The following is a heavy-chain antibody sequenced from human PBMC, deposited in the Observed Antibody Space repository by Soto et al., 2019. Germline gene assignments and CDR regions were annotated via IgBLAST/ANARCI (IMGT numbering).Heavy chain of an antibody. V-gene: IGHV4-59*01. CDR2: IYYSGST. J-gene: IGHJ4*02. Sequence: ETLSLTCIVSGGSISSYYWSWIRQPPGKEPEWIGYIYYSGSTKYNPSLKSRVTISVDTSENQFSLKLSSVTAADTAVYYCARDRYSNGWLDFWGQGILVTVSS. D-gene: IGHD6-19*01. CDR1: GGSISSYY. CDR3: ARDRYSNGWLDF.